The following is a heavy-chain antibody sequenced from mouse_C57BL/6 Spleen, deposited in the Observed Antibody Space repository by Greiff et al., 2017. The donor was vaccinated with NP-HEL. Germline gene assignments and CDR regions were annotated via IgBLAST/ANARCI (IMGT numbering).Heavy chain of an antibody. Sequence: EVKVVESGGGLVKPGGSLKLSCAASGFTFSSYAMSWVRQTPEKRLEWVATISDGGSYTYYPDNVKGRFTISRDNAKNNLYLQMSHLKSEDTAIYYCARSYYFDYWGQGTTLTVSS. CDR3: ARSYYFDY. J-gene: IGHJ2*01. CDR1: GFTFSSYA. CDR2: ISDGGSYT. V-gene: IGHV5-4*03.